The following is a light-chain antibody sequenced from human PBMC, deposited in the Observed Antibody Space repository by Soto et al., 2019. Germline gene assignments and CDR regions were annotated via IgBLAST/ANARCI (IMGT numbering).Light chain of an antibody. J-gene: IGLJ3*02. V-gene: IGLV2-8*01. CDR1: SSDVGGYNY. CDR2: DVT. Sequence: QSALTQPTSASGSPGQSVTISCTGTSSDVGGYNYVSWYQQHPGKSPKLMIYDVTKRPLGVPDRFSGSKSGSTASLTASGLQAEDEADDYCSSYAGSNNWVFGGGTKVTVL. CDR3: SSYAGSNNWV.